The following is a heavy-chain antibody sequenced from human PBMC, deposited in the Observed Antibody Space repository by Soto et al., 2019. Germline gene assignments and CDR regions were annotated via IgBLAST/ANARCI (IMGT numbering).Heavy chain of an antibody. CDR1: GGSISSGDYY. V-gene: IGHV4-30-4*01. D-gene: IGHD1-7*01. Sequence: SETLSLTCTVSGGSISSGDYYWSWIRQPPGKGLEWIGYIYYSGSTYYNPSLKSRLTISVDTSKRQFSLKLSSVTAADTAVYYCARTESGTFDPWGQGTLVTVSS. J-gene: IGHJ5*02. CDR2: IYYSGST. CDR3: ARTESGTFDP.